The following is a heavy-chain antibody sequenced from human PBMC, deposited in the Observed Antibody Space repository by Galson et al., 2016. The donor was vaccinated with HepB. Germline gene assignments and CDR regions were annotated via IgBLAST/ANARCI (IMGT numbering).Heavy chain of an antibody. D-gene: IGHD5-18*01. CDR3: AKRPYSYGWHYGMDV. J-gene: IGHJ6*02. CDR2: ITSGGTT. Sequence: SLRLSCAASGFTVSNNYMTWVRQAPGKGLEWVSGITSGGTTYYADPVKGRFTISRDNSKNILYPQMKSLRDEDTAVYYCAKRPYSYGWHYGMDVWGQGTTVTVSS. V-gene: IGHV3-53*01. CDR1: GFTVSNNY.